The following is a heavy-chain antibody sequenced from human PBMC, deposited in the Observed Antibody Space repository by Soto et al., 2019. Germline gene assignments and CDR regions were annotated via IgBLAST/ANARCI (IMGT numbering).Heavy chain of an antibody. CDR3: ARDLNPVLYYYDSSGYSDAFDI. Sequence: ASVKVSCKASGYTFTSYYMHWVRQAPGQGLEWMGIINPSGGSTSYAQKFQGRVTMTRDTSTSTVYMELSSLRSEDTAVYYWARDLNPVLYYYDSSGYSDAFDIWGQGTMVTVSS. CDR1: GYTFTSYY. J-gene: IGHJ3*02. CDR2: INPSGGST. D-gene: IGHD3-22*01. V-gene: IGHV1-46*01.